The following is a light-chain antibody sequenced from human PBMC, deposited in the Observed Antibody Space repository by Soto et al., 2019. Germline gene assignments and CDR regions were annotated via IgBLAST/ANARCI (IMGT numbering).Light chain of an antibody. CDR1: QSISSN. J-gene: IGKJ2*01. V-gene: IGKV3-15*01. CDR3: QHYRNWPPRYT. CDR2: GAS. Sequence: EIEMTQSPSTLSASVGERATLSCRASQSISSNLAWYQQRPGQAPRLLIYGASTRATGIPARFSGSGSGTEFNLTISSLQSEDFAVDYCQHYRNWPPRYTFGQGTKLEVK.